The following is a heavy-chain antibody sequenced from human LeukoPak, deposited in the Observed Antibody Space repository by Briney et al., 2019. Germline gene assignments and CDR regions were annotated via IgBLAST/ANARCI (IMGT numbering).Heavy chain of an antibody. Sequence: SETLSLTCTVSGGSISSGSYYWGWIRQPPGKGLEWIGSIYYSGSTYYNPSLKSRVTISVDTSKNQFSLKLSSVTAADTAVYYCARQVGPYGGIVYFDYWGQGTLVTVSS. V-gene: IGHV4-39*01. CDR1: GGSISSGSYY. CDR3: ARQVGPYGGIVYFDY. CDR2: IYYSGST. D-gene: IGHD4-23*01. J-gene: IGHJ4*02.